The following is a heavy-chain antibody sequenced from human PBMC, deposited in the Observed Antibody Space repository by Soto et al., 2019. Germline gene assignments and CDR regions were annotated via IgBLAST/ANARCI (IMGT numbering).Heavy chain of an antibody. V-gene: IGHV4-39*01. CDR2: ISYSGGT. CDR3: AGQGAGGRAFDI. CDR1: GGSISGSSYS. J-gene: IGHJ3*02. Sequence: SETLSLTCTVSGGSISGSSYSWGWIRQPPGKGLEWIATISYSGGTYYNTSLKSRVTIYVDTSNNQFSLKLTSLTAADTAVYYCAGQGAGGRAFDIWGQGTMVTVSS. D-gene: IGHD3-10*01.